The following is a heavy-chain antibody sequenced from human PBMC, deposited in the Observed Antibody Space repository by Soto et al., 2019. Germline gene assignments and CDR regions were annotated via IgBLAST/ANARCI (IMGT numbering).Heavy chain of an antibody. V-gene: IGHV3-30*18. CDR1: GFTFSSYG. J-gene: IGHJ4*02. D-gene: IGHD1-26*01. CDR3: AKDSGGCNDY. Sequence: QVQLVESGGGVVQPGRSLRLSCAASGFTFSSYGMHWVRQAPGKGLEWVAVISYDGSNKYYADSVKGRFTISRDNSKNTLYLQMNSLRGEDPDVYYCAKDSGGCNDYWGQGALVTVSS. CDR2: ISYDGSNK.